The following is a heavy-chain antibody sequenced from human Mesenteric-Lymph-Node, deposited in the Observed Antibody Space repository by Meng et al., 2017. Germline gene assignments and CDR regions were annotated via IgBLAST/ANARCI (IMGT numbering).Heavy chain of an antibody. D-gene: IGHD5-24*01. Sequence: GSLRLSCTVSGGSISSSSYYWGWIRQPPGKGLEWIGSIYYSGSTYYNPSRKSRVTISVDTSKNQFSLKLSSVTAADTAVYYCARDRRDGYNRYYFDYWGQGTLVTVSS. CDR1: GGSISSSSYY. CDR3: ARDRRDGYNRYYFDY. V-gene: IGHV4-39*07. J-gene: IGHJ4*02. CDR2: IYYSGST.